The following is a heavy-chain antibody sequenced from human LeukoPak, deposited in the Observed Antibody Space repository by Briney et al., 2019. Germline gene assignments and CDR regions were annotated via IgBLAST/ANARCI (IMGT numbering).Heavy chain of an antibody. D-gene: IGHD2-15*01. CDR1: GYTFTSYY. Sequence: ASVKVSCKASGYTFTSYYMHWVRQAPGQGLEWMGIINPSGGSTSYAQKFQGRVTMTRDTSTSTVYMELSSLRSEDTAVYYCARGLYIVVVVAATSSHDAFDIWGQGTMVTVSS. J-gene: IGHJ3*02. CDR3: ARGLYIVVVVAATSSHDAFDI. V-gene: IGHV1-46*01. CDR2: INPSGGST.